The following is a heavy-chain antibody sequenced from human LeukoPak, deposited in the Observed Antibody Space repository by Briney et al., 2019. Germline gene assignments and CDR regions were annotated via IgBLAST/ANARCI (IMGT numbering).Heavy chain of an antibody. CDR3: ARQKYWGQLTWIQLWFDY. CDR2: FYYSGCI. J-gene: IGHJ4*02. D-gene: IGHD5-18*01. CDR1: GDSISSSSCY. V-gene: IGHV4-39*01. Sequence: SETLSLTCTVSGDSISSSSCYWGWLRPPPGKGLEWIGSFYYSGCIYYTPSLKSRVTISIDTSQYQFSLKLSSVTAADGAVYYCARQKYWGQLTWIQLWFDYWAREPWSPSP.